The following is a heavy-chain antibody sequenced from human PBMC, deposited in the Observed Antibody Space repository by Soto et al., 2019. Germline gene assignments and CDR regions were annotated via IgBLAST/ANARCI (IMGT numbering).Heavy chain of an antibody. CDR1: GYTFTSYG. J-gene: IGHJ3*02. D-gene: IGHD3-10*01. V-gene: IGHV1-18*01. CDR3: ARHPRRGGSGRLLYNDAFDI. CDR2: ISAYNGNT. Sequence: GASVKVSCKASGYTFTSYGISWVRQAPGQGLEWMGWISAYNGNTNYAQKLQGRVTMTTDTSTSTAYMELRSLRSDDTAVYYCARHPRRGGSGRLLYNDAFDIWGQGTMVTVSS.